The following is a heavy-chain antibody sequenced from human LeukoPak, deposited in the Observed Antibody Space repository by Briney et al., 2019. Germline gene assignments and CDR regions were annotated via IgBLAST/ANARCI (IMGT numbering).Heavy chain of an antibody. D-gene: IGHD3-22*01. J-gene: IGHJ3*02. CDR1: GDSVSSNSAA. CDR3: ARGWEILGSLYYYDSSGYYNGPQDDAFDI. V-gene: IGHV6-1*01. CDR2: TYYRSKWYN. Sequence: SQTLSLTCAISGDSVSSNSAAWNWLRQSPSRGLEWLGRTYYRSKWYNDYAVSVKSRITINPDTSKNQFSLQLNSVTPEDTAVYYCARGWEILGSLYYYDSSGYYNGPQDDAFDIWGQGTMVTVSS.